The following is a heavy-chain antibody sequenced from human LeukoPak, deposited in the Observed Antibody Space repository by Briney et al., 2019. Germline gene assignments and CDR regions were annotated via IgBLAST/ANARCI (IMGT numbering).Heavy chain of an antibody. CDR2: ISPTGSTI. J-gene: IGHJ6*04. Sequence: GGSLRLSCAASGFTLSSYSMNWVRQASGKGPEWVSYISPTGSTIYYADSVRGRFTISRSSGKNSLYLQMNSLRAEDTAVYYCAELGITMIGGVWGKGTTVTISS. CDR1: GFTLSSYS. D-gene: IGHD3-10*02. CDR3: AELGITMIGGV. V-gene: IGHV3-48*01.